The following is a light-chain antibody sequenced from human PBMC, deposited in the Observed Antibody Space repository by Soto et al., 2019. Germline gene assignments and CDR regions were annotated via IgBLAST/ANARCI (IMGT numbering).Light chain of an antibody. CDR2: KAS. J-gene: IGKJ1*01. V-gene: IGKV1-5*03. CDR1: QSISSW. CDR3: QQYNSYST. Sequence: DIQMTQSPSTLSASIGDRVTITCRASQSISSWLAWYQQKPGKAPKLLIYKASTLKSGVPSRFSGSGSGTEFTLTISSLQPDDFATYYCQQYNSYSTFGQGTKVDTK.